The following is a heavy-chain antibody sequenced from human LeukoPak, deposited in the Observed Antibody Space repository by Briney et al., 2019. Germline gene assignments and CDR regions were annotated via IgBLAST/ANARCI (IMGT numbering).Heavy chain of an antibody. V-gene: IGHV3-30-3*01. CDR2: ISYDGSNK. D-gene: IGHD2-2*01. J-gene: IGHJ6*02. CDR3: ERDRGVVVPAAIYYYYGMDV. Sequence: GGSLRLSCAASGFTFSSYAMHWVRQAPGKGQEWVAVISYDGSNKYYADSVKGRFTISRDNSKNTLYLQMNSLRAEDTAVYYCERDRGVVVPAAIYYYYGMDVWGQGTTVTVSS. CDR1: GFTFSSYA.